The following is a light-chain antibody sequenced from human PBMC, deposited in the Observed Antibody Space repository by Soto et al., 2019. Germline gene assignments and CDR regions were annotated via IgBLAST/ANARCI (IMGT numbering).Light chain of an antibody. CDR2: GIA. V-gene: IGKV3-20*01. Sequence: EIVLTQSPGTLSLSPGERATLSCSASHTISSSYLAWYQQKPGQAPRLLMYGIARRATGIPDRFSGSGSGTDFTLTITRLEPEDFAVYYCQQYGTSPRTFGQGTKVDIK. CDR1: HTISSSY. J-gene: IGKJ1*01. CDR3: QQYGTSPRT.